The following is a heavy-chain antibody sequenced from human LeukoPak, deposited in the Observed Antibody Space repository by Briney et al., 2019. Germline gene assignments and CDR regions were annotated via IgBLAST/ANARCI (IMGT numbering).Heavy chain of an antibody. CDR1: GGSISSYY. D-gene: IGHD6-19*01. Sequence: DPSETLSLTCTVSGGSISSYYWSWIRQPPGKGLEWIGYIYYSGSTNYNPSLKSRVTISVDTSKNQFSLKLSSVTAADTAVYYCARSVAGDDAFDIWGRGTMVTVSS. CDR3: ARSVAGDDAFDI. V-gene: IGHV4-59*12. CDR2: IYYSGST. J-gene: IGHJ3*02.